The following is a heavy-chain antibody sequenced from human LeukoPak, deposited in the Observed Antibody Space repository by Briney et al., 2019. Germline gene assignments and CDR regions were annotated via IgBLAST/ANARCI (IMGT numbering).Heavy chain of an antibody. CDR3: ARQKEDSFDY. V-gene: IGHV3-48*03. J-gene: IGHJ4*02. Sequence: PGGSLRLSCAASGFTFSSYEMNWVRQAPGKGLEWVSYISSSGSTIYYADSVKGRFTISRDNAKNSLYLQTNSLRAEDTAVYYCARQKEDSFDYWGQGTLVTVSS. CDR2: ISSSGSTI. D-gene: IGHD2-15*01. CDR1: GFTFSSYE.